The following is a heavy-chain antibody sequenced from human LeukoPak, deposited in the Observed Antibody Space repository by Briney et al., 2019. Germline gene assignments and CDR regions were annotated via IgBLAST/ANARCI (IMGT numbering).Heavy chain of an antibody. CDR3: ARVKRGVVPAATGNIDY. CDR1: GYTFTGYY. J-gene: IGHJ4*02. V-gene: IGHV1-2*02. CDR2: INPNSGGT. Sequence: GASVKVSCKASGYTFTGYYMHWVRQAPGQGLEWMGWINPNSGGTNYAQKFQGRVTMTRDTSISTAYMELSGLRSDDTAVYYCARVKRGVVPAATGNIDYWGQGTLVTVSS. D-gene: IGHD2-2*01.